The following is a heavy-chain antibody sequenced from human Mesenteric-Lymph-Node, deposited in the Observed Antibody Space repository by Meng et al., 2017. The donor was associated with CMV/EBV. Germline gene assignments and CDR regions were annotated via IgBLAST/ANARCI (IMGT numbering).Heavy chain of an antibody. CDR1: GYTFTGYY. V-gene: IGHV1-2*02. Sequence: ASVKVSCKASGYTFTGYYMHWVRQAPGQGLEWMGWINPNSGGTNYAQKFQGRVTMTRDTSISTAYMELSRLRSDDTAVYYCARGDKWTVTRYYYYGMDVWGQGTTVTVSS. CDR3: ARGDKWTVTRYYYYGMDV. J-gene: IGHJ6*02. D-gene: IGHD4-17*01. CDR2: INPNSGGT.